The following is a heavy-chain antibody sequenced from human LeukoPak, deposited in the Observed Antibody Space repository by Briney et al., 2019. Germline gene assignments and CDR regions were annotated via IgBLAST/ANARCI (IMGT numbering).Heavy chain of an antibody. CDR3: ARHRFPGYCSSTSCYDAFDI. V-gene: IGHV5-51*01. J-gene: IGHJ3*02. CDR2: IYPGDSDT. Sequence: GESLKISCKGSGYSFTSYWIGWVRQMPGKGLEWMGIIYPGDSDTRYSPSFQGQVTISADKSISTAYLQWSSLKASDTAMYYCARHRFPGYCSSTSCYDAFDIWGQGTMVTVSS. CDR1: GYSFTSYW. D-gene: IGHD2-2*01.